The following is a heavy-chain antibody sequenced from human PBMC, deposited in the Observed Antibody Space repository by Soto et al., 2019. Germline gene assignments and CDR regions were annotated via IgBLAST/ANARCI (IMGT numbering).Heavy chain of an antibody. CDR2: IYFSGSA. CDR1: GDSLSSGGYY. V-gene: IGHV4-31*03. Sequence: QVHLQESGPGLVKPSQTLSLTCTVSGDSLSSGGYYWSWIRQLPGKGLEWIGYIYFSGSAYYNPSLNSRVTMSIDTSKNQFSLRLTSLTAADTAVYYCAKSSVRGIKHSWGQGTLAIVSS. D-gene: IGHD3-10*01. CDR3: AKSSVRGIKHS. J-gene: IGHJ4*02.